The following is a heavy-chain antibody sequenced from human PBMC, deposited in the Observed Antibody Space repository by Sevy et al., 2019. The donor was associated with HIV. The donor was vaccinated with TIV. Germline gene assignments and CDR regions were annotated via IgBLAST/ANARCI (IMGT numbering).Heavy chain of an antibody. V-gene: IGHV3-23*01. CDR1: GFPFSSYA. Sequence: GGSLRLSCAASGFPFSSYAMSWVRQAPGKGLEWVSTISGSGGSSYYADSVKGRFTISRDNSQKTLYLQMNNLRADDTAVYYCAKAHDYSNYWLAPWAQLTLVTVSS. J-gene: IGHJ5*02. CDR3: AKAHDYSNYWLAP. D-gene: IGHD4-4*01. CDR2: ISGSGGSS.